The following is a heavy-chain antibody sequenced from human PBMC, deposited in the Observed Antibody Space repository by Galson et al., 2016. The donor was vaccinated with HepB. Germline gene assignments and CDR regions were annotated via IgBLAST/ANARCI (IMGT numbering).Heavy chain of an antibody. J-gene: IGHJ3*02. CDR2: IKEDGAAR. V-gene: IGHV3-7*01. Sequence: ETLSLTCSVSGGSITSSNWWSWVRQSPGKGLEWVANIKEDGAARYYVDSVKGRFTISRANAQNSLSLQMNSLRVEDTAVYYCAKDSGFCTSVDCKGDAFDIWGQGTMVTVSS. CDR3: AKDSGFCTSVDCKGDAFDI. CDR1: GGSITSSNW. D-gene: IGHD2-8*02.